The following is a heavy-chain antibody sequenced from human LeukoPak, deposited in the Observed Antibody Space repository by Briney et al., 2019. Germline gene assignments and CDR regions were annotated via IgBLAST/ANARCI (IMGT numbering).Heavy chain of an antibody. J-gene: IGHJ6*02. CDR3: ARDIVVVPADPLGMDV. D-gene: IGHD2-2*01. CDR2: INPSGGST. CDR1: GYTFTSSY. Sequence: GASVKVSCKASGYTFTSSYTHWVRQAPGQGLEWMGIINPSGGSTSYAQKFQGRGTMTKDTCTGTVYMELRSLRSEDTAVYYCARDIVVVPADPLGMDVWGQGTTVTVSS. V-gene: IGHV1-46*01.